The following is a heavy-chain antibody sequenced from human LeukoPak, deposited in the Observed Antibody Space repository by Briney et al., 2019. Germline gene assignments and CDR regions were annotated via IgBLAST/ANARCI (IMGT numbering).Heavy chain of an antibody. D-gene: IGHD4-17*01. J-gene: IGHJ5*02. CDR1: GGPISSSSYY. CDR2: IYYSGST. Sequence: PSETLSLTCTVSGGPISSSSYYWGWIRQPPGKGLEWIGSIYYSGSTYYNPSLKSRVTISVDTSKNQFSLKLSSVTAADTAVYYCARRRTTVTTGGPGWFDPWGQGTLVTVSS. CDR3: ARRRTTVTTGGPGWFDP. V-gene: IGHV4-39*01.